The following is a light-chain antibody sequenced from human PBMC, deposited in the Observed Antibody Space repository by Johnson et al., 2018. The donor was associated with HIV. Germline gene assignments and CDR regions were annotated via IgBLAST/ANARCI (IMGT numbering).Light chain of an antibody. Sequence: QSVLTQPPSVSAAPGQKVTISCSGSSSNIGNNYVSWYQQLPGTAPKLLIYENNKRPSGIPDRFSDSKSGTSATLGITGLQTGDEADYYCGTWGGVFGTGTKVTVL. CDR2: ENN. CDR3: GTWGGV. V-gene: IGLV1-51*02. J-gene: IGLJ1*01. CDR1: SSNIGNNY.